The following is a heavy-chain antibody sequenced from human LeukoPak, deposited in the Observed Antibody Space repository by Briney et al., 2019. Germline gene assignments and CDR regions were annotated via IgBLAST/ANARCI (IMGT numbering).Heavy chain of an antibody. Sequence: SQTLSLTCAISGDSVSSNSAAWNWIRQSPSRGLEWLGRTYYRSKWYNDFAVSVKSRITIIPDTSKNQFSLQLNSVTPEDTAVYYCARGQADPSYYYYGMDVWGQGTTVIVSS. CDR2: TYYRSKWYN. CDR3: ARGQADPSYYYYGMDV. V-gene: IGHV6-1*01. CDR1: GDSVSSNSAA. J-gene: IGHJ6*02.